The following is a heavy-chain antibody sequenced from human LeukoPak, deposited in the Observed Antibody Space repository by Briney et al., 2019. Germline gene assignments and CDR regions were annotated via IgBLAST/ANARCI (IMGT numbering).Heavy chain of an antibody. CDR1: GYTFTSYD. D-gene: IGHD7-27*01. CDR3: ARSHRGWGFDY. Sequence: ASVKVSCKASGYTFTSYDINWVRQATAQGLEWMGWMNPNSGNTGYAQKFQDRVTMTRNTSISTAYMELSSLRSEDTAVYYCARSHRGWGFDYWGQGTLVTVSS. CDR2: MNPNSGNT. J-gene: IGHJ4*02. V-gene: IGHV1-8*01.